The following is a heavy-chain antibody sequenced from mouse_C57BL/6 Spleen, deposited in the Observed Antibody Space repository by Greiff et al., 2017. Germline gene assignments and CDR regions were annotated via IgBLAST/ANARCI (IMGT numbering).Heavy chain of an antibody. CDR2: INSDGGST. CDR3: ARLGYDGYPFAY. CDR1: EYEFPSHD. D-gene: IGHD2-3*01. J-gene: IGHJ3*01. Sequence: EVKVVESGGGLVQPGESLKLSCESNEYEFPSHDMSWVRKTPEKRLELVAAINSDGGSTYYPDTMERRFIISRDNTKKTLYLQMSSLRSEDTALYYCARLGYDGYPFAYWGQGTLVTVSA. V-gene: IGHV5-2*01.